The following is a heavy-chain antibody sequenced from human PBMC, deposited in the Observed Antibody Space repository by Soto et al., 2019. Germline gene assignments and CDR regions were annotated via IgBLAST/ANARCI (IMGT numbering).Heavy chain of an antibody. CDR3: ARDQRRDTMVRGVIYV. CDR1: GFTFSTYS. J-gene: IGHJ6*04. CDR2: ITSSSSTI. Sequence: GGSLRLSCAASGFTFSTYSMNWVRQAPGKGLEWISYITSSSSTIYYADSVKGRFTISRDNAKNTLYQKKNNLRAEDTAVYYCARDQRRDTMVRGVIYVWGKGTTVTVSS. D-gene: IGHD3-10*01. V-gene: IGHV3-48*01.